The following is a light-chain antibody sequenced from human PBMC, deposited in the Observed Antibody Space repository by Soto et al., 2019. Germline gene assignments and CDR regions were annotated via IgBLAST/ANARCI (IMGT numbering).Light chain of an antibody. CDR1: SSDVGGYNY. Sequence: QSALTQPASVSGSPGQSITISCTGTSSDVGGYNYVSWYQQHPGKAPKLMIYDVSNRPSGVSNRFSGSKSGNTASLTISGLHADDEADYYCSSYTSSSSLWVFGTGTKLTVL. CDR2: DVS. V-gene: IGLV2-14*01. J-gene: IGLJ1*01. CDR3: SSYTSSSSLWV.